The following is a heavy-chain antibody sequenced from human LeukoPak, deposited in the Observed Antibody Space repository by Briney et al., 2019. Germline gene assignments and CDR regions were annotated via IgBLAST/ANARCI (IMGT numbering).Heavy chain of an antibody. CDR1: GGSISSGSYY. CDR2: IYTSGST. Sequence: PSQTLSLTCSGSGGSISSGSYYWRWIRQPAGKGLEWIGRIYTSGSTNYNPSLKSRVTISVDTSKNQFSLKLSSVTAADTAVYYCARAPYYYDSSGYYLSAEYFQHWGQGTLVTVSS. V-gene: IGHV4-61*02. CDR3: ARAPYYYDSSGYYLSAEYFQH. D-gene: IGHD3-22*01. J-gene: IGHJ1*01.